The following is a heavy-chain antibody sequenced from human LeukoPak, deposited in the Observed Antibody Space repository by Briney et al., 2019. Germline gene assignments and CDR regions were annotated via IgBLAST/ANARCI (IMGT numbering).Heavy chain of an antibody. V-gene: IGHV3-30*03. J-gene: IGHJ6*02. CDR1: GFTFRDHY. Sequence: PGGSLRLSCAASGFTFRDHYMNWVRQAPGKGLEWVAVISYDGSNKYYADSVKGRFTISRDNSKNALYLQMNSLRPEDTAVYYCAREGQQLVPYYYYGMDVWGQGTTVTVSS. CDR2: ISYDGSNK. D-gene: IGHD6-13*01. CDR3: AREGQQLVPYYYYGMDV.